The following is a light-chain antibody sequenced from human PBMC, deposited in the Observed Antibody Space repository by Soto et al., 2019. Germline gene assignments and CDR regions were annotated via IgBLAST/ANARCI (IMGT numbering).Light chain of an antibody. CDR3: QQYHHWRT. V-gene: IGKV3-15*01. J-gene: IGKJ1*01. Sequence: EIVMTQSPATLSVSPGERATLSCRASQSLSSNLAWHQQKPGQAPRLLIYGASTRATGIPARFSGSGSGTEFTLTISSLQSEDSAVYYCQQYHHWRTFGQGTKVEIK. CDR2: GAS. CDR1: QSLSSN.